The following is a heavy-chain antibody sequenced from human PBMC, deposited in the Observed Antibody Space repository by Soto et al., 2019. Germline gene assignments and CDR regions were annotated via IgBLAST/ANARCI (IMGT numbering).Heavy chain of an antibody. CDR3: ARGNLDV. V-gene: IGHV3-30*01. J-gene: IGHJ6*02. CDR1: GFTLSKFV. CDR2: TSNDGINT. Sequence: QVQLVESGGGVVQPGRSLRLSCAASGFTLSKFVMHWVRQAPGKGLDWLAVTSNDGINTYYAASVKGRFTISRDNSMNMVYLQMNSLRDEDTALYNCARGNLDVWGQGTTVIVSS. D-gene: IGHD1-1*01.